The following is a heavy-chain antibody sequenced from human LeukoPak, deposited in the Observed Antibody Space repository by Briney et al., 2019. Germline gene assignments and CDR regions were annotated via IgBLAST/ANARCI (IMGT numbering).Heavy chain of an antibody. D-gene: IGHD2-2*02. CDR2: IYFSGNT. J-gene: IGHJ5*02. Sequence: PSETLSLTCTVSGGPISSYYWSWIRQPPGKGLEWIGYIYFSGNTNYNPSLKSRVTISVDTSKNQFSLKLRSVTAADTAVYYCARQLGYCSTTSCYTWFDPWGQGTLVTVSS. CDR3: ARQLGYCSTTSCYTWFDP. CDR1: GGPISSYY. V-gene: IGHV4-59*01.